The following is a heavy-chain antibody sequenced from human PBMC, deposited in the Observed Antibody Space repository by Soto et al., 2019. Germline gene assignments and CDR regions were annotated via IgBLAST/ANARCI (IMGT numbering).Heavy chain of an antibody. CDR2: ISAYNGNT. V-gene: IGHV1-18*01. Sequence: ASVKVSCKAAGYTFTSYGISWVRQAPGQGLEWMGWISAYNGNTNYAQKLQGRVTMTTDTSTSTAYMELRSLRSDDTAVYYCARPKVTSHSSPLAYWGQGTLVTVSS. CDR3: ARPKVTSHSSPLAY. CDR1: GYTFTSYG. D-gene: IGHD2-2*01. J-gene: IGHJ4*02.